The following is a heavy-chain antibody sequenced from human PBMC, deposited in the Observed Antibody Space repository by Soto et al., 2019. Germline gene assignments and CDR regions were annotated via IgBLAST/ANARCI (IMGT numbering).Heavy chain of an antibody. D-gene: IGHD6-19*01. CDR2: INPNSGGT. J-gene: IGHJ4*02. CDR3: ARDRYKGGTSGWYNPLYVFDY. V-gene: IGHV1-2*04. Sequence: ASVKVSCKASGYTFTGYYMHWVRQAPGQGLEWMGWINPNSGGTNYAQKFQGWVTMTRDTSISTAYMELSRLRSDDTAVYFCARDRYKGGTSGWYNPLYVFDYWGQGTLVTVSS. CDR1: GYTFTGYY.